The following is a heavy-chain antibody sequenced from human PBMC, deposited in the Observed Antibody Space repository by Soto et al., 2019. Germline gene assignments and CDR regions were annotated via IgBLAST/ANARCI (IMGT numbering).Heavy chain of an antibody. Sequence: TWTVAEGKIVNLSGHWIWIRQPPGKGLEWIGSIYYSGSTYYNPSLKSRVTISVDTSKNQFSLKLSSVTAADTAVYYCATPRERCDAFDIWGQVTMVTVS. V-gene: IGHV4-39*01. D-gene: IGHD1-26*01. CDR1: EGKIVNLSGH. CDR3: ATPRERCDAFDI. CDR2: IYYSGST. J-gene: IGHJ3*02.